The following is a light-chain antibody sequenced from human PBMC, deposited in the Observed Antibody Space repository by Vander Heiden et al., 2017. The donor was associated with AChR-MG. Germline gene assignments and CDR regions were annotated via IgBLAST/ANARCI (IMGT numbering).Light chain of an antibody. CDR3: QSYDSSLSVLV. CDR1: SSNIGAGYD. J-gene: IGLJ2*01. CDR2: GNT. V-gene: IGLV1-40*01. Sequence: QSVLTQPPSVSGAPGQRVTISCTGSSSNIGAGYDVHWYQQLPGTAPKLLIYGNTNRPSGVPDRFSGSKSGTSAYLAITGLQAEDETDYYCQSYDSSLSVLVFGRGTKLTVL.